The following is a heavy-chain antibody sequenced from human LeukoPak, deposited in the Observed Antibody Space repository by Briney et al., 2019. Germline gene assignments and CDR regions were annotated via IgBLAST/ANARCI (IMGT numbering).Heavy chain of an antibody. Sequence: SVKVSCKASGGTFSSYAISWVRQAPGQGLEWMGGIIPIFGTANYAQKFQGRVTITADETTSTAYMELSSLRSEDTAVYYCGRMEGPGVILDSPFDYWGQGTLVTVSS. CDR1: GGTFSSYA. D-gene: IGHD3-10*01. V-gene: IGHV1-69*13. CDR3: GRMEGPGVILDSPFDY. CDR2: IIPIFGTA. J-gene: IGHJ4*02.